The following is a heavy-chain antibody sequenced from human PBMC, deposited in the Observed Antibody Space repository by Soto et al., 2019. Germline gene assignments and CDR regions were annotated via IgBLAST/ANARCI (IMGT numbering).Heavy chain of an antibody. CDR3: ARRSTSSYLRCLDS. J-gene: IGHJ4*02. Sequence: SSVKVSCKGSGGSFSSYPITCVLQAPGQGLAWMGGTFPIFDTGNYAQKFQGRLTITADKSTNTAYMELSSLRSEDTAVYYCARRSTSSYLRCLDSWGQGTLVTVSS. V-gene: IGHV1-69*06. CDR2: TFPIFDTG. D-gene: IGHD3-16*02. CDR1: GGSFSSYP.